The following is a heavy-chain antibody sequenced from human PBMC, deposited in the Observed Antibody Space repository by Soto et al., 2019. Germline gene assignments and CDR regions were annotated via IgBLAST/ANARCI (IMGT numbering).Heavy chain of an antibody. CDR3: AKYYDFLTGYYSFDY. CDR2: ITVYNGYT. J-gene: IGHJ4*02. D-gene: IGHD3-9*01. V-gene: IGHV1-18*01. CDR1: GYTFSGYG. Sequence: QVQLVQSGAEVKKPGASVKVSCKASGYTFSGYGISWVREAPGQGLEWMGWITVYNGYTDYARKLQDRVTVTADTSTSTAYMELRSLRSDDTAVYYCAKYYDFLTGYYSFDYWGQGTLVTVSS.